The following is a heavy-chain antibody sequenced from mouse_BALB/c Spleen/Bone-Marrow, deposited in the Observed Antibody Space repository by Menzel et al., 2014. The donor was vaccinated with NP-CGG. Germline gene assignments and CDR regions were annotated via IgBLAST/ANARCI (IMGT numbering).Heavy chain of an antibody. CDR2: ITYSGST. J-gene: IGHJ2*01. Sequence: EVKLVESGPGLVKPSQYLSLTCTVTGYSITSDYAWNWIRQFPGNKLEWTGYITYSGSTSYNPSLKSRISITRDTSKNQFFLQLNPVTTEDTATYYCARYYDYDGDYFDYWGQGTTLTVSS. CDR3: ARYYDYDGDYFDY. D-gene: IGHD2-4*01. V-gene: IGHV3-2*02. CDR1: GYSITSDYA.